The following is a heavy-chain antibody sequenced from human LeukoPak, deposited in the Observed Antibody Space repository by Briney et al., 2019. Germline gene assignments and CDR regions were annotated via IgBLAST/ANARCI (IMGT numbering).Heavy chain of an antibody. CDR3: ARGAYDILTGSYYFDY. J-gene: IGHJ4*02. CDR2: ISSSSSYI. V-gene: IGHV3-21*01. D-gene: IGHD3-9*01. CDR1: GVTFSSYS. Sequence: PGGSLRLSCAASGVTFSSYSMNWVRQAPGKGLEWVSSISSSSSYIYYADSVRGRFTISRDNAKNSLYLQMNSLRAEDTAVYYCARGAYDILTGSYYFDYWGQGTLVTVSS.